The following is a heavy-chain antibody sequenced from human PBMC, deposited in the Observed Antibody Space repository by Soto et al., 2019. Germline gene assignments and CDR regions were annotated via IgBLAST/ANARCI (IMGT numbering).Heavy chain of an antibody. CDR1: GGSISSYY. V-gene: IGHV4-59*01. D-gene: IGHD1-26*01. CDR3: ARDFKGASSSWFDP. J-gene: IGHJ5*02. Sequence: SETLSLTCTVSGGSISSYYWSWIRQPPGKGLEWIGYIYYSGSTNYNPSLKSRVTISIDTSKNQFSLKLSSVTAADTAVYYCARDFKGASSSWFDPWGHGTLVTVSS. CDR2: IYYSGST.